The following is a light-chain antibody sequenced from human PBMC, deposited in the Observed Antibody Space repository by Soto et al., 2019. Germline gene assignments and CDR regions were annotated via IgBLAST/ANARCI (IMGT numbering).Light chain of an antibody. CDR1: SSDVGGYNY. V-gene: IGLV2-14*01. J-gene: IGLJ3*02. CDR2: EVS. Sequence: QSALTQPASVSGSPGQSITISCTGTSSDVGGYNYVSWYQQHPDKAPKLILYEVSNRPSGVSNRFSGSKSGNTASLTISGLQAEDEADYFCCSYAATFSVFGGGTKVTVL. CDR3: CSYAATFSV.